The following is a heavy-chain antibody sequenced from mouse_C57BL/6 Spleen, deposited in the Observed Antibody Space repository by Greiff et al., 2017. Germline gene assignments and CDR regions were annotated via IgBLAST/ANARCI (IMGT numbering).Heavy chain of an antibody. J-gene: IGHJ3*01. CDR3: ARKVGREAWFAY. V-gene: IGHV1-18*01. CDR1: GYTFTDYN. Sequence: DVKLQESGPELVKPGASVKIPCKASGYTFTDYNMDWVKQSHGKSLEWIGDINPNNGGTIYNQKFKGKATLTVDKSSSTAYMELRSLTSEDTAVYYCARKVGREAWFAYWGQGTLVTVSA. D-gene: IGHD1-1*02. CDR2: INPNNGGT.